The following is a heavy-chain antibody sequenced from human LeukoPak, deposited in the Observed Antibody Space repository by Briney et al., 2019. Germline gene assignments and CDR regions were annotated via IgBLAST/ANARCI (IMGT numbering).Heavy chain of an antibody. V-gene: IGHV3-21*01. D-gene: IGHD6-19*01. J-gene: IGHJ6*03. CDR2: ISSSSSYI. CDR1: GFTFSSYS. Sequence: PGGSLRLSCAASGFTFSSYSMNWVRQAPGKGLEWVSSISSSSSYIYYADSVKGRFTISRDNAKNSLYLQMNSLRAEDTAVYYCARGAVAGNYYYYYMDVWGKGTTVTVSS. CDR3: ARGAVAGNYYYYYMDV.